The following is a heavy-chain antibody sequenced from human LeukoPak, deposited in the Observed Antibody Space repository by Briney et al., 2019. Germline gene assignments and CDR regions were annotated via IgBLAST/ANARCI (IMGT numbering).Heavy chain of an antibody. CDR1: GFTFDDYG. CDR2: INWNGGST. Sequence: GGSLRLSCAASGFTFDDYGMTWVRQAPGKGLEWVSGINWNGGSTGYADSVKGRFTISRDNSKSTLYLQMNSLRAEDTAVYYCAKEDCGVDCSTFDYWGQGTLVTVSS. CDR3: AKEDCGVDCSTFDY. V-gene: IGHV3-20*04. D-gene: IGHD2-21*02. J-gene: IGHJ4*02.